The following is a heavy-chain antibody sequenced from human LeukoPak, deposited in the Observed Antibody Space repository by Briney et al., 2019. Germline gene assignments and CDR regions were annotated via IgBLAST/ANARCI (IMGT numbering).Heavy chain of an antibody. V-gene: IGHV4-39*07. CDR3: ARESRVSSWYGFLDY. D-gene: IGHD6-13*01. CDR2: IYYSGST. J-gene: IGHJ4*02. CDR1: GGSISSSSYY. Sequence: SETLSLTCTVSGGSISSSSYYWGWIRQPPGKGLEWIGSIYYSGSTYYNPSLKSRVTISVDTSKNQFSLKLSSVTAADTAVYYCARESRVSSWYGFLDYWGQGTLVTVSS.